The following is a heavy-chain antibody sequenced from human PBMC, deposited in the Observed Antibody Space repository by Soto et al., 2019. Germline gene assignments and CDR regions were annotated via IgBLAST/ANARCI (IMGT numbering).Heavy chain of an antibody. CDR1: GGTFSSYT. Sequence: QVQLVQSGAEVKKPGSSVKVSCKASGGTFSSYTISWVRQAPGLGLEWMGRIIPILGIANYAQKFQCRVTITAHKSTNTAYMELSSLRSEDTAVYYCAMEYCSSTSCYRDYWGQGTLVTVSS. CDR2: IIPILGIA. D-gene: IGHD2-2*02. CDR3: AMEYCSSTSCYRDY. J-gene: IGHJ4*02. V-gene: IGHV1-69*02.